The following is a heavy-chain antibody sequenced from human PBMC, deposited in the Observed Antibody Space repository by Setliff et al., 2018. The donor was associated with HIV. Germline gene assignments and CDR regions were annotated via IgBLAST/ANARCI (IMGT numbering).Heavy chain of an antibody. CDR1: GAPISSYY. J-gene: IGHJ6*01. D-gene: IGHD3-10*01. CDR2: IYNSGYT. CDR3: ARYNSYYYGSGSHYWYGIDV. V-gene: IGHV4-59*08. Sequence: TSETLSLTCKVSGAPISSYYWNWIRQPPGKGLEWIGYIYNSGYTNYKPSLKSRVTMSIDTSKNQFSLKLSSVTAADTAVYYCARYNSYYYGSGSHYWYGIDVLGQGTTVTVSS.